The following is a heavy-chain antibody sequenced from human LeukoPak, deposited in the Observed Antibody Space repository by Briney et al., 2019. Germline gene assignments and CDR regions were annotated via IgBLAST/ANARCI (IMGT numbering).Heavy chain of an antibody. V-gene: IGHV3-21*01. CDR1: GFTFSSYS. J-gene: IGHJ3*02. CDR2: ISSSSYI. CDR3: ARLGGSYWGSPDAFDI. Sequence: PGGSLRLSCAASGFTFSSYSMNWVRQAPGKGLEWVSSISSSSYIYYADSVKGRFTISRDNAKNSLCLQMNSLRAEDTAVYYCARLGGSYWGSPDAFDIWGQGTMVTVSS. D-gene: IGHD1-26*01.